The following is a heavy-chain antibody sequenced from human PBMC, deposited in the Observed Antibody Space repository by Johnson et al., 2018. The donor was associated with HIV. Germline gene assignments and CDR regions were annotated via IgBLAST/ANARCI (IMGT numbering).Heavy chain of an antibody. CDR1: AFTFRSYS. Sequence: QVHLVESGGGVVQPGRSLRLSCAASAFTFRSYSMHWVRQAPGKGLEWVAVISYDGSNKYYAASVKGRFTISRDNSKNTLYLQMGSLRTEDMAVYHCARAWYTSDWYLYDAFDLWGQGTMVTVSS. CDR2: ISYDGSNK. D-gene: IGHD6-13*01. J-gene: IGHJ3*01. V-gene: IGHV3-30*14. CDR3: ARAWYTSDWYLYDAFDL.